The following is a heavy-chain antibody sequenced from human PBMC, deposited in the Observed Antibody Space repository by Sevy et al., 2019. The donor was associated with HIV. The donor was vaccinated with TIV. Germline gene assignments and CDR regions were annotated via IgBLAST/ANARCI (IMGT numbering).Heavy chain of an antibody. V-gene: IGHV3-23*01. CDR3: AKERKYCHGDCYSPPTRFDP. CDR1: GFSFSKFA. CDR2: MSGGGGSI. J-gene: IGHJ5*02. D-gene: IGHD2-21*02. Sequence: GGSLRLSCAASGFSFSKFAMSWVRQAPGKGLEWVAGMSGGGGSIFYADSVKGRFIISRDNFRNTLHLQMNSLRVEDTAVYFCAKERKYCHGDCYSPPTRFDPWGQGTLVTVSS.